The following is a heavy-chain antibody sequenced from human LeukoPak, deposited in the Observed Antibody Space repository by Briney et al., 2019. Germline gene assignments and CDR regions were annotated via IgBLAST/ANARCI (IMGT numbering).Heavy chain of an antibody. D-gene: IGHD6-13*01. CDR2: ISDDGSNK. V-gene: IGHV3-30*04. CDR1: GFTFSSYV. Sequence: GGSLRLSCAASGFTFSSYVMHWVRQAPGKGLEWVAVISDDGSNKYYADSVKGRFTISRDNSKNTLYLQMNSLRAEDTAVFCCARETIAAGNGAYFDDWGQGTLVSVSS. CDR3: ARETIAAGNGAYFDD. J-gene: IGHJ4*02.